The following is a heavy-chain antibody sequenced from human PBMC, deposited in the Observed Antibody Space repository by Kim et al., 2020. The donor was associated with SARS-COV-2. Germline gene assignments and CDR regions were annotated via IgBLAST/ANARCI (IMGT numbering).Heavy chain of an antibody. Sequence: SETLSLTCTVSGGSISSSSYYWGWIRQPPGKGLEWIGSIYYSGSTYYNPSLKSRVTISVDTSKNQFSLKLSSVTAADTAVYYCARLSSEYYYGSGSYQFAQFDYWGQGTLVTVSS. J-gene: IGHJ4*02. CDR3: ARLSSEYYYGSGSYQFAQFDY. CDR1: GGSISSSSYY. V-gene: IGHV4-39*01. CDR2: IYYSGST. D-gene: IGHD3-10*01.